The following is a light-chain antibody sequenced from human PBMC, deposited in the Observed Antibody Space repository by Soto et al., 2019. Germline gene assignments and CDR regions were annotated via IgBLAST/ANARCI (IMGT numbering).Light chain of an antibody. Sequence: VFTQAPGSLSLTPGERATLSCRAIQSVNSRYIAWYQVKAGQAPRLLIYEASSRATGIPDRFSGGGSGTDFTLSISKVEPEDFAVYYCQQYGRPPRATFGQVTRLEI. V-gene: IGKV3-20*01. CDR1: QSVNSRY. CDR3: QQYGRPPRAT. J-gene: IGKJ5*01. CDR2: EAS.